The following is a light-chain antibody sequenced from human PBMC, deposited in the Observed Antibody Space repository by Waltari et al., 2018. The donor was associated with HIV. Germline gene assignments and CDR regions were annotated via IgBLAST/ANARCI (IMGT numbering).Light chain of an antibody. CDR1: RSNIGNND. J-gene: IGLJ3*02. CDR3: DAWDDSLSGRV. Sequence: QSVLTQPPSASGTPGQRVTISCSGSRSNIGNNDVYWFQQLPGTAPKLLIYRNSQRPSGVPDRFTGSKSGTSVSLAISGLRSEDEADYYCDAWDDSLSGRVFGGGTKLTVL. CDR2: RNS. V-gene: IGLV1-47*01.